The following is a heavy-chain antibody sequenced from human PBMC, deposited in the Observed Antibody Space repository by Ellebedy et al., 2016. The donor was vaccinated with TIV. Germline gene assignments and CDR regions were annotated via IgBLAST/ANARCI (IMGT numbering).Heavy chain of an antibody. V-gene: IGHV4-59*01. D-gene: IGHD2-15*01. CDR1: GGSIGDYY. CDR2: GHYSGAT. CDR3: ARWCSGEVCTNAYEI. Sequence: SETLSLTCTVSGGSIGDYYWNWIRQSPGKGLEWIGFGHYSGATYYSPSLRSRVTATVDASRNQFSLKLSSVTTADTAIYYCARWCSGEVCTNAYEIWGQGTMVTVSS. J-gene: IGHJ3*02.